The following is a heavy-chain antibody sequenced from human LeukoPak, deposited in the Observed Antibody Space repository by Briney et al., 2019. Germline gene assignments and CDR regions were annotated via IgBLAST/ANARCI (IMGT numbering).Heavy chain of an antibody. D-gene: IGHD6-13*01. J-gene: IGHJ4*02. CDR3: AKGVDSSSWYDY. V-gene: IGHV3-23*01. CDR2: ISGSGGST. CDR1: GFTFSSYA. Sequence: GGSLRLSCAASGFTFSSYAMHWVRQAPGKGLEWVSAISGSGGSTYYADSVKGRFTISRDNSKNTLYLQMNSLRAEDTAVYYCAKGVDSSSWYDYWGQGTLVTVSS.